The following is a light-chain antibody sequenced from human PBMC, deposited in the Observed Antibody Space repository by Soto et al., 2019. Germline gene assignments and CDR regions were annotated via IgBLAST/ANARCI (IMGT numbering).Light chain of an antibody. V-gene: IGKV3-11*01. CDR1: QSVSSY. CDR2: DAS. J-gene: IGKJ1*01. Sequence: EIVLTQSPATLSLSPGERATLSCRASQSVSSYLAWYQQKPGQAPRLLIYDASNRATGILARFSGSGSGTDFTLTISCLEPEDFAVYYCQQRSNWPVTFGQGTKVDIK. CDR3: QQRSNWPVT.